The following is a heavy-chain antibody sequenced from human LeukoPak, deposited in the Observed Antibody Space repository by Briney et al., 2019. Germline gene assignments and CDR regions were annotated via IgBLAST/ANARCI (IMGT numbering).Heavy chain of an antibody. Sequence: SETLSLTCAVYGGSFSGYYWSWIRQPPGKGLEWIGEINHSGSSNYNPSLKSRVTISVDTSKNQFSLKLGSVTAADTAVYYCARVKRAAGIYYYYGMDVWGQGTTVTVSS. CDR1: GGSFSGYY. J-gene: IGHJ6*02. CDR2: INHSGSS. V-gene: IGHV4-34*01. D-gene: IGHD6-13*01. CDR3: ARVKRAAGIYYYYGMDV.